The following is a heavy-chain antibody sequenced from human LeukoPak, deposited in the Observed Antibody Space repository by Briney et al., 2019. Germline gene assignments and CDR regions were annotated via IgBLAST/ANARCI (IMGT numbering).Heavy chain of an antibody. CDR2: ISWNSGSI. D-gene: IGHD2-15*01. V-gene: IGHV3-9*01. CDR1: GFTLSSYA. CDR3: AKDIVPLAAPYCSGGSCYPAATLDY. J-gene: IGHJ4*02. Sequence: GGSLRLSCAASGFTLSSYAMHWVRQAPGKGLEWVSGISWNSGSIGYADSVKGRFTISRDNAKNSLYLQMNSLRAEDTALYYCAKDIVPLAAPYCSGGSCYPAATLDYWGQGTLVTVSS.